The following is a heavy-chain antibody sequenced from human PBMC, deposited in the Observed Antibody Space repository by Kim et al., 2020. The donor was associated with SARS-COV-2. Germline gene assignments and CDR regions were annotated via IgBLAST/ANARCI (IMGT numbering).Heavy chain of an antibody. CDR1: GFTFDDYA. Sequence: GGSLRLSCAASGFTFDDYAMHWVRQAPGKGLEWVSGISWNSGSIGYADSVKGRFTISRDNAKNSLYLQMNSLRAEDTALYYCAVGYCSSTSCLADYWGQGTLVTVSS. D-gene: IGHD2-2*03. V-gene: IGHV3-9*01. CDR2: ISWNSGSI. CDR3: AVGYCSSTSCLADY. J-gene: IGHJ4*02.